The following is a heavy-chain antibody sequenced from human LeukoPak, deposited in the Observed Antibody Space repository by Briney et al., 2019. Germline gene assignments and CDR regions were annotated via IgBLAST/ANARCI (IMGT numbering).Heavy chain of an antibody. CDR3: AADRYDSSGYYHFDY. CDR1: GFTFTSSA. Sequence: GASVKVSCKASGFTFTSSAMQWVRQARGQRLEWIGWIVVSSGNTNYAQKFQERVTITRDMSTSTAYMELSSLRSEDTAVYYCAADRYDSSGYYHFDYWGQGTLVTVSS. CDR2: IVVSSGNT. J-gene: IGHJ4*02. D-gene: IGHD3-22*01. V-gene: IGHV1-58*02.